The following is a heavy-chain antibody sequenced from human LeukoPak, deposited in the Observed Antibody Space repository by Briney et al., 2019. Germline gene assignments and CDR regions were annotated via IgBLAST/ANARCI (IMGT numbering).Heavy chain of an antibody. V-gene: IGHV1-8*03. CDR3: ARVSERDLKHSGSYLFDY. J-gene: IGHJ4*02. CDR1: GYTFTSYD. CDR2: MNPNSGNT. Sequence: ASVKVSCKASGYTFTSYDINWVRQATGQGLEWMGWMNPNSGNTGYAQKFQGRVTITRNTSISTAYMELSSLRSEDTAVYYCARVSERDLKHSGSYLFDYWGQGTLVTVSS. D-gene: IGHD3-22*01.